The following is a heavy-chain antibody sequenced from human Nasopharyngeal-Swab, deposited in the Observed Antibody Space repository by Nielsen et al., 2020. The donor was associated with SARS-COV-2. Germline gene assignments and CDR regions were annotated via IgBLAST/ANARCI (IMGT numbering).Heavy chain of an antibody. CDR3: ARDLADQLLPNWFDP. V-gene: IGHV1-18*01. Sequence: WVRQAPGQGLEWMGWISAYNGNTNYAQKLQGRVTMTTDTSTSTAYMELRSLRSDDTAVYYCARDLADQLLPNWFDPWGQGTLVTVSS. D-gene: IGHD2-2*01. J-gene: IGHJ5*02. CDR2: ISAYNGNT.